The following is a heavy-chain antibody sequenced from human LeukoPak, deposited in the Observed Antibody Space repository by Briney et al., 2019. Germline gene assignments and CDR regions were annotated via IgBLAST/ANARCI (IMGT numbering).Heavy chain of an antibody. CDR3: ARALEIVVVITTTSALFDY. J-gene: IGHJ4*02. CDR2: IKQGGSEK. V-gene: IGHV3-7*01. Sequence: GGSLRLSCAASGFTFSSYWMSWVRQAPGQGLEWVDNIKQGGSEKYYVASVTGRFTISRDNAKNSLYLQMNSLRAEDTAVYYCARALEIVVVITTTSALFDYWGQGTLVTVSS. CDR1: GFTFSSYW. D-gene: IGHD3-22*01.